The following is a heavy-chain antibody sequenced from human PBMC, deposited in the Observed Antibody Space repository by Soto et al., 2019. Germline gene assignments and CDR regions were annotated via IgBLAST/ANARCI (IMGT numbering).Heavy chain of an antibody. D-gene: IGHD1-26*01. CDR3: ARDGRIVGAGPGVYYYGMDV. CDR1: GFTFTSSA. CDR2: IVVGSGNT. V-gene: IGHV1-58*01. Sequence: GASVKVSCKASGFTFTSSAVQWVRQARGQRLEWIGWIVVGSGNTNYAQKFQERVTITRDMSTSTAYMELRSLRSDDTAVYYCARDGRIVGAGPGVYYYGMDVWGQGTTVTVSS. J-gene: IGHJ6*02.